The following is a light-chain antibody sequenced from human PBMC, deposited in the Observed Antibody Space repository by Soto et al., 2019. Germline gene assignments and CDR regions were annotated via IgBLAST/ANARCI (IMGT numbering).Light chain of an antibody. CDR1: QSIFSY. Sequence: DIQMTQSPSSLSASVGDRVTITCRTSQSIFSYLNWYQQQPGQAPKLLIFGANNLQTGVPSRFSGGGSETDFTLAISGLQPADSATYYCQESYSEVRFFFGGGTKVDI. CDR2: GAN. CDR3: QESYSEVRFF. J-gene: IGKJ4*01. V-gene: IGKV1-39*01.